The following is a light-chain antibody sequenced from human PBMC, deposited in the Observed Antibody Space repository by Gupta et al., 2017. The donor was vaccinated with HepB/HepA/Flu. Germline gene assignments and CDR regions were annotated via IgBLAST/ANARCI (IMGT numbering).Light chain of an antibody. V-gene: IGLV1-47*02. CDR1: SFNIGSNY. J-gene: IGLJ2*01. CDR2: IKN. Sequence: QSVLTQPPSASGTPGQRVTLSCSGSSFNIGSNYVYCYQQLPGTDPKLLIYIKNQRPSGVPDRFSGSKSGTSDSLNTTGPQAEEEAEYYCDARADTLNSVVFGGGTKLTVL. CDR3: DARADTLNSVV.